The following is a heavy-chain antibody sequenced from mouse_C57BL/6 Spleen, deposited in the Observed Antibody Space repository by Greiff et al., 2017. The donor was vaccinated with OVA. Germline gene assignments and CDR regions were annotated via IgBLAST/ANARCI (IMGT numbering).Heavy chain of an antibody. CDR3: ARSRAYDEGAWFAY. J-gene: IGHJ3*01. CDR2: IYPGSGNT. Sequence: VQLQQSGPELVKPGASVKISCKASGYSFTSYYIHWVKQRPGKGLEWIGWIYPGSGNTKYNEKFKGKATLTADTSYSTAYMQLSSLTSEDSAFYYCARSRAYDEGAWFAYWGQGTLVTVSA. V-gene: IGHV1-66*01. D-gene: IGHD2-12*01. CDR1: GYSFTSYY.